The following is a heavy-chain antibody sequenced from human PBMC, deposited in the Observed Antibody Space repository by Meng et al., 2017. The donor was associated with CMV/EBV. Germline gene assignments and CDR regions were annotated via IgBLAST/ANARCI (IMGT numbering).Heavy chain of an antibody. CDR3: AKDLDSSSWNYYYYGMDV. CDR1: GIPFRTHW. CDR2: ISGSGGST. D-gene: IGHD6-13*01. Sequence: GESLKISCAASGIPFRTHWMHWVRQAPGKGLVWVSAISGSGGSTYYADSVKGRFTISRDNSKNTLYLQMNSLRAEDTAVYYCAKDLDSSSWNYYYYGMDVWGQGTTVTVSS. J-gene: IGHJ6*02. V-gene: IGHV3-23*01.